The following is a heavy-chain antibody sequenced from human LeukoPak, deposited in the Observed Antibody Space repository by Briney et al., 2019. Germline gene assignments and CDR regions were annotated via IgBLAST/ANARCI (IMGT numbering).Heavy chain of an antibody. Sequence: GGSLRLSCAASVFSFSSYWMSWMRQAPGKGLDWVASIKQDGSEDYYVDSVKGRFTISRDNAKNSLYLHMYSLRAEAAAMYYCAREVHSNYEYWGQGTLVTVSS. CDR1: VFSFSSYW. CDR3: AREVHSNYEY. CDR2: IKQDGSED. J-gene: IGHJ4*02. D-gene: IGHD4-11*01. V-gene: IGHV3-7*01.